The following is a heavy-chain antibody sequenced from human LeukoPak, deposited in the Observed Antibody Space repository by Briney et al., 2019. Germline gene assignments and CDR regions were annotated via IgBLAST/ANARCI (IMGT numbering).Heavy chain of an antibody. CDR2: MSYIGNT. D-gene: IGHD3-10*01. CDR3: ARRSYSRAGCFDY. V-gene: IGHV4-59*08. CDR1: GGSISDYY. Sequence: PSETLSLTCTVSGGSISDYYWSWIRQSPGKGLEWIGHMSYIGNTNYNPSLKSRVTISLDTSKNQFSLKLSSVTAADTAVYYCARRSYSRAGCFDYWGQGTLVSVST. J-gene: IGHJ4*02.